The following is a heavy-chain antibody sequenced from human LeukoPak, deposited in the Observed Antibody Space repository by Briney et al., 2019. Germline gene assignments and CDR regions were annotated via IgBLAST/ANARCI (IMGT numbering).Heavy chain of an antibody. V-gene: IGHV4-4*02. CDR3: ARGAYSYGFFDY. CDR1: GDSINSLDL. D-gene: IGHD5-18*01. CDR2: MYLSGTT. Sequence: PSETLSLTCTVSGDSINSLDLWSWVRQPPGKGLEWIGEMYLSGTTHSNPSVKSRVTISIDKSKNQFFLNLSSVTAADTAVYYCARGAYSYGFFDYWGQGTLVTVSS. J-gene: IGHJ4*02.